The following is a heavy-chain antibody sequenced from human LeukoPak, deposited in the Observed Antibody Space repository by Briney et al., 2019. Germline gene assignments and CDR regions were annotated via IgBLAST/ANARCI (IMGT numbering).Heavy chain of an antibody. CDR2: ISYDGSNK. V-gene: IGHV3-30*18. CDR1: GFTFSSYG. J-gene: IGHJ4*02. CDR3: AKGDSSRGVY. D-gene: IGHD6-13*01. Sequence: PGRSLRLSCAASGFTFSSYGMHWVRQAPGKGLEWVAVISYDGSNKYYADSVKGRFTISRDNSKNTLYLQMNSLRAEDTAVYYCAKGDSSRGVYWGQGTLVTVSS.